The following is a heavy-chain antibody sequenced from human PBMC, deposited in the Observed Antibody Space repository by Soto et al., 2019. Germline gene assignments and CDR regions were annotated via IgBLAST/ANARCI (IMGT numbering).Heavy chain of an antibody. J-gene: IGHJ4*02. CDR2: ISGSGAST. CDR3: AKASGYDHFDY. Sequence: GGSLRLSCAASGFTFSSYDMSWVRQAPGKGLEWVSAISGSGASTYYADSVKGRFTISRDNSKNTLYLQMNSLRAEDTAVYYCAKASGYDHFDYWGQGTLVTVSS. V-gene: IGHV3-23*01. D-gene: IGHD5-12*01. CDR1: GFTFSSYD.